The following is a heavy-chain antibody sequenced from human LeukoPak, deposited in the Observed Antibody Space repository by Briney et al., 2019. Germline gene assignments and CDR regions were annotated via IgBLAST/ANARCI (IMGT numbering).Heavy chain of an antibody. V-gene: IGHV3-74*01. D-gene: IGHD5-24*01. Sequence: GGSLRLSCAVSGFTFSSYWMHWVRQAPGKGLVWVSGINSDGSSTTYADSVKGRFTVSRDNAKNTLYLHMNSLRAEDTAVYYCARRDGYNLNWFDPWGQGTQVTVSS. CDR3: ARRDGYNLNWFDP. CDR2: INSDGSST. J-gene: IGHJ5*02. CDR1: GFTFSSYW.